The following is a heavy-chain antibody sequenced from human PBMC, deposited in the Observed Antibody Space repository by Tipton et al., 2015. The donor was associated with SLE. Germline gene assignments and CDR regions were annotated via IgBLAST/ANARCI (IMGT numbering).Heavy chain of an antibody. V-gene: IGHV3-72*01. J-gene: IGHJ5*02. CDR3: SRRVGVPGWFDP. Sequence: SLRLSCAASGFTFSDYHMDWVRQAPGMGLEWVGRSKDKARSYTTEYAASVKGRFTTSRDDSKGIAYLQMNSLKTDDTAVYYCSRRVGVPGWFDPWGQGTLVTVSS. CDR1: GFTFSDYH. CDR2: SKDKARSYTT. D-gene: IGHD1-26*01.